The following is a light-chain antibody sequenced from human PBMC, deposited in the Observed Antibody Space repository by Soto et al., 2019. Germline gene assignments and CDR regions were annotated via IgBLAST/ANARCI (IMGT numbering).Light chain of an antibody. CDR2: AAS. CDR3: LQDINYPWT. CDR1: QDIRNY. J-gene: IGKJ1*01. Sequence: DIQMTQSPPSLSASVGDRVTITCRANQDIRNYLGWYQQNPGKAPKRLIYAASSLQSGVPSRFSGSGSGTEFTLTISSLQPDDFATYYCLQDINYPWTFGQGTKV. V-gene: IGKV1-17*01.